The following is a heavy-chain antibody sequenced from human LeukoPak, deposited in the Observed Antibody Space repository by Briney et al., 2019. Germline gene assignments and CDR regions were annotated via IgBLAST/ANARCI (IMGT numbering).Heavy chain of an antibody. J-gene: IGHJ4*02. CDR3: AKDRQRLTGTIDY. D-gene: IGHD7-27*01. CDR2: ISYDGSNK. Sequence: TGGSLRLSCAAPGFTFSSYSMHWVRQAPGKGLEWVAVISYDGSNKYYADSVKGRFTISRDNSKNTLYLQMNSLRAEDTAVYYCAKDRQRLTGTIDYWGQGTLVTVSS. V-gene: IGHV3-30*18. CDR1: GFTFSSYS.